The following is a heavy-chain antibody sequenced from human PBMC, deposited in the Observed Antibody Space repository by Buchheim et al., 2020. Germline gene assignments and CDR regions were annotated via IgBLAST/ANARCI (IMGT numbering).Heavy chain of an antibody. CDR2: IYYSGST. CDR1: GCSISSGGYY. V-gene: IGHV4-31*03. J-gene: IGHJ5*02. D-gene: IGHD3-22*01. CDR3: ARDVVVISLRGDWFDP. Sequence: QVQLQESGPGLVKPSQTLSLTCTVSGCSISSGGYYWSWIRQHPGKGLEWIGYIYYSGSTYYNPSLKRRVTISVATSKNQFSLKLSSVTAADTAVYYCARDVVVISLRGDWFDPWGQGTL.